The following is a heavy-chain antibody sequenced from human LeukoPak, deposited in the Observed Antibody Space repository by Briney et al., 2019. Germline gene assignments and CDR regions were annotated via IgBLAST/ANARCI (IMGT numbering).Heavy chain of an antibody. D-gene: IGHD3-10*01. Sequence: PSDTLSLTCTVSGGSISTYYWSWIRQPPGKGLEWIGNIYYSGNTNYNPSLKSRVTISVDTAKNQFSLKLSSVTAADTAVYYCARRGYFDYWGQGTLVTVSS. V-gene: IGHV4-59*08. CDR1: GGSISTYY. J-gene: IGHJ4*02. CDR2: IYYSGNT. CDR3: ARRGYFDY.